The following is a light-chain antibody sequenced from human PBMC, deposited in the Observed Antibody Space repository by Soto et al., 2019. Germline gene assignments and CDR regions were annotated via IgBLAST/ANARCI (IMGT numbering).Light chain of an antibody. CDR3: MQSVPFTRP. CDR2: EVS. J-gene: IGKJ4*01. Sequence: DIVMTQTPLSLSVTPGQPASISCKSSQSLLGSDGKTYLSWYLQKPGHPPQLLIFEVSNHFSGVSDRLSGSGSGTDFTLKISRVEAEDVGVYYCMQSVPFTRPFGGGTKVDIX. V-gene: IGKV2D-29*01. CDR1: QSLLGSDGKTY.